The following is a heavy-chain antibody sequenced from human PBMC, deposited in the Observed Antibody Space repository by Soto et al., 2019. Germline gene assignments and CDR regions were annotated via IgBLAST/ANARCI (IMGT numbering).Heavy chain of an antibody. Sequence: QVQLVQSGAEVKKPGSSVKVSCKASGGTFSTYTITWVRQAPGQGLEWMGRIIPIIGIINYAQKFQGRVTITADXXXGXXYVELTRLRSDDTAVYYCAGDPDSHYNDSHASSYPWGQGTLVTVSS. CDR3: AGDPDSHYNDSHASSYP. CDR1: GGTFSTYT. J-gene: IGHJ5*02. CDR2: IIPIIGII. D-gene: IGHD3-22*01. V-gene: IGHV1-69*08.